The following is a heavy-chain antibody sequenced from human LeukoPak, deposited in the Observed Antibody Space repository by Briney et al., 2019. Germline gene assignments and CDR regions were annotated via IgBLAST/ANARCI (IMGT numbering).Heavy chain of an antibody. V-gene: IGHV3-53*01. Sequence: QPGGSLRLSCAASGFTVSSNYMSWVRQAPGKGLEWVSLIYSGGSTYYADSVKGRFTISKDNSKNAQYLQMNSLRAEDTAVYYCAREVFYDSSGYYSEPWGQGTLVTVSS. CDR2: IYSGGST. J-gene: IGHJ5*02. D-gene: IGHD3-22*01. CDR1: GFTVSSNY. CDR3: AREVFYDSSGYYSEP.